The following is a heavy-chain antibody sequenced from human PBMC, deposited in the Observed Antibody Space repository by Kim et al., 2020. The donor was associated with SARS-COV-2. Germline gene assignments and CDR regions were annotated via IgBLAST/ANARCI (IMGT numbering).Heavy chain of an antibody. Sequence: GGSLRLSCAASEFTFSDHSMNWVRQAPGKGLQWVSSISSSGQTIYYADSVKGRFTISRDNAKNSLYLQMNSLGADDAAVYYCAREAGPQRFELDSWGQGTLVTVS. V-gene: IGHV3-21*01. CDR2: ISSSGQTI. CDR3: AREAGPQRFELDS. CDR1: EFTFSDHS. J-gene: IGHJ4*02. D-gene: IGHD6-19*01.